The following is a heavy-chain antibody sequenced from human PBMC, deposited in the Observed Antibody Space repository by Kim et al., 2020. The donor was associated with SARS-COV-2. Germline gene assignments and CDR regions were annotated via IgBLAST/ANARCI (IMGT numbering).Heavy chain of an antibody. D-gene: IGHD4-17*01. CDR2: ISYDGSNK. CDR1: GFTFSSYG. CDR3: AKDLGYGGNSAWAFDI. J-gene: IGHJ3*02. Sequence: GGSLRLSCAASGFTFSSYGMHWVRQAPGKGLEWVAVISYDGSNKYYADSVKGRFTISRDNSKNTLYLQMNSLRAEDTAVYYCAKDLGYGGNSAWAFDIWGQVTMVTVSS. V-gene: IGHV3-30*18.